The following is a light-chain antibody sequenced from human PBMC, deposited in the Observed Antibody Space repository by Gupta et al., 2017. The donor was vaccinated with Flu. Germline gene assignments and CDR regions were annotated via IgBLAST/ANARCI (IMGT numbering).Light chain of an antibody. CDR2: ETS. V-gene: IGKV3-11*01. J-gene: IGKJ4*01. Sequence: PATLSLSPGERGTLSCRASQSVGSSLGWYQQKPGQTPRLLIYETSNRASGVPARFSGSGSGTDSTLIISSLEPEDSAVYYCQQRKNWPLTFGGGTKVEIK. CDR3: QQRKNWPLT. CDR1: QSVGSS.